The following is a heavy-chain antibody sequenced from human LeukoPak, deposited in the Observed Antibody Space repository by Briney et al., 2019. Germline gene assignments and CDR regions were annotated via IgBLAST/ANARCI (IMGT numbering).Heavy chain of an antibody. V-gene: IGHV3-30*18. D-gene: IGHD2-15*01. Sequence: PGRSLRLSCAASGFTVSLYGMHWVRQAPGKGLEGVAVMSHDGSNKYYADSLKGRFTISRDNSKNTLYLQMNSLRAQDTAVYYCAKESGVYCSGGSCYLDHWGQGTLVTVSS. CDR2: MSHDGSNK. J-gene: IGHJ4*02. CDR3: AKESGVYCSGGSCYLDH. CDR1: GFTVSLYG.